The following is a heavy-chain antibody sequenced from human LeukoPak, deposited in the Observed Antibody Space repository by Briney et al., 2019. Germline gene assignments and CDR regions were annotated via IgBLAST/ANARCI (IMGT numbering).Heavy chain of an antibody. Sequence: GGSLRLSCVASGFTFGTHAMSWVRQAPGKGLEWVSAISGSGGSTYYADSVKGRFTISRDNSKNTLYLQMNSLRAEDTAVYYCAKVVMGSASSGFDYWGQGTLVTVSS. CDR3: AKVVMGSASSGFDY. D-gene: IGHD3-22*01. CDR2: ISGSGGST. J-gene: IGHJ4*02. V-gene: IGHV3-23*01. CDR1: GFTFGTHA.